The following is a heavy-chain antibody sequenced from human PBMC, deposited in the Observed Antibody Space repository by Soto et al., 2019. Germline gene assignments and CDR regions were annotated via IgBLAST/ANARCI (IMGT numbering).Heavy chain of an antibody. J-gene: IGHJ5*02. Sequence: ASVKVSCKASGYTFTSYTISWVRQAPGQGLEWMGRIIPILGIANYAQKFQGRVTITADKSTSTAYMELSSLRSEDTAVYYCARGGLSPNNWFDPWGQGTLVTVS. D-gene: IGHD3-16*01. CDR3: ARGGLSPNNWFDP. CDR1: GYTFTSYT. CDR2: IIPILGIA. V-gene: IGHV1-69*02.